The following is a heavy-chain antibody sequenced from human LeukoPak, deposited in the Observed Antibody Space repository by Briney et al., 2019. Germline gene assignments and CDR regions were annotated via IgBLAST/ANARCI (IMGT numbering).Heavy chain of an antibody. CDR1: GFTFSSYA. Sequence: GRSLRLSCAASGFTFSSYAMHWVRQAPGKGLEWVAVISYDGSNKYYADSVKGRFTISRDNSKNTLYLQMNSLRAEDTAVYYCARGRLVFRGAAAGGYYFDYWGQGTLVTVSS. CDR3: ARGRLVFRGAAAGGYYFDY. V-gene: IGHV3-30-3*01. D-gene: IGHD2-15*01. CDR2: ISYDGSNK. J-gene: IGHJ4*02.